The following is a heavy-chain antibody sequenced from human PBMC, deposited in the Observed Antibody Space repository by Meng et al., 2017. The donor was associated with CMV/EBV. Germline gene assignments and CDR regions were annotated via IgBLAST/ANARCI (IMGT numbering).Heavy chain of an antibody. Sequence: GGSLRLSCTASGFTFGNFWMHWVRQAPGKGLVWVSRIIGDGSITNYADSVKGRFTISRDNAKNTVYLHMDSLRGEDTGAYYCRRDLHIAAADYWGQGTLVTVSS. D-gene: IGHD6-13*01. V-gene: IGHV3-74*01. CDR1: GFTFGNFW. J-gene: IGHJ4*02. CDR2: IIGDGSIT. CDR3: RRDLHIAAADY.